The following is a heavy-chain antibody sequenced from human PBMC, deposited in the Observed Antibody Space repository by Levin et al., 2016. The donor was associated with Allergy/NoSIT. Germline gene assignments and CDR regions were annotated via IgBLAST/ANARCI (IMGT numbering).Heavy chain of an antibody. D-gene: IGHD4-23*01. CDR2: IIPIFGTA. V-gene: IGHV1-69*06. J-gene: IGHJ3*02. CDR3: ARKATVVTLGAFDI. Sequence: WVRQAPGQGLEWMGGIIPIFGTANYAQKFQGRVTITADKSTSTAYMELSSLRSEDTAVYYCARKATVVTLGAFDIWGQGTMVTVSS.